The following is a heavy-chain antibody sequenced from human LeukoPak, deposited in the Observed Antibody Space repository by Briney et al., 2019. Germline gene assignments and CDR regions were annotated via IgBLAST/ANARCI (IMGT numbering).Heavy chain of an antibody. CDR2: IKRDGSEK. V-gene: IGHV3-7*01. J-gene: IGHJ4*02. Sequence: PGGSLRLSCAASGFTFSSYWMSWVRQAPGKGLEWVANIKRDGSEKYYADSVKGRFTISRDNAKNSLYLQMNSLGAEDTAVYYCASPAKYSDTWYFDYWGQGTLVTVSS. D-gene: IGHD6-6*01. CDR3: ASPAKYSDTWYFDY. CDR1: GFTFSSYW.